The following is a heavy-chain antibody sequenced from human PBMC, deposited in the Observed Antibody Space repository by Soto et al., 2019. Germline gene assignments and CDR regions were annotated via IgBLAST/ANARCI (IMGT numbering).Heavy chain of an antibody. CDR3: AKCVAVGAPGIAAALKLPGPWFDP. V-gene: IGHV3-48*01. CDR1: GFTFSGYN. J-gene: IGHJ5*02. CDR2: ISSTNSTK. D-gene: IGHD6-13*01. Sequence: GGSLRLSCAASGFTFSGYNMNWVRQAPGKGLEWVSYISSTNSTKYYADSVKGRFTISRDNPKNSLYLQMNSLRAEDTAVYYCAKCVAVGAPGIAAALKLPGPWFDPWGQGTLVTVSS.